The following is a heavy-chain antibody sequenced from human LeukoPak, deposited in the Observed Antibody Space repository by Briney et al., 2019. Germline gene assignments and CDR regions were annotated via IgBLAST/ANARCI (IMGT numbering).Heavy chain of an antibody. D-gene: IGHD3-22*01. CDR2: INHSGST. V-gene: IGHV4-34*01. CDR1: GGSFSGYY. Sequence: SETLSLTCAVYGGSFSGYYWSWIRQPPGKGLEWIGEINHSGSTNYNPSLKSRVTISVDTSKNQFSLKLSSVTAADTAVYYCARKSAYYYDSSGHPCFDYGGKGTLVTVSS. CDR3: ARKSAYYYDSSGHPCFDY. J-gene: IGHJ4*02.